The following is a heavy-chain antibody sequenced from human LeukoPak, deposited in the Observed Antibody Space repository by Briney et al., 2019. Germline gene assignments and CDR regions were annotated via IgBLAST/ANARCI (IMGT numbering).Heavy chain of an antibody. CDR2: INPNSGGT. Sequence: ASVKVSCKASGYTFTGYYMHWVRQAPGQGLEWMGWINPNSGGTNYAQKFQGRVTMTRDTSISTAYMELSRLRSDDTAVYYCARELVVVPAGPFDYWGQGTLVTVSS. D-gene: IGHD2-2*01. CDR3: ARELVVVPAGPFDY. V-gene: IGHV1-2*02. CDR1: GYTFTGYY. J-gene: IGHJ4*02.